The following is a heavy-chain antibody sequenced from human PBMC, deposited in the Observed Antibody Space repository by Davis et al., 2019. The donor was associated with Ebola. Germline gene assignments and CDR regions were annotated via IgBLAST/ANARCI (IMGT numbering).Heavy chain of an antibody. CDR3: ARVRVRYDFWSGYYSYYGMDV. CDR2: IKHDGSEK. Sequence: PGGSLRLSCAASGFTFSSYWMSWVRQAPGKGLEWVANIKHDGSEKYYVDSVKGRFTISRDNAKNSLYLQMNSLRAEDTAVYYCARVRVRYDFWSGYYSYYGMDVWGQGTTVTVSS. CDR1: GFTFSSYW. D-gene: IGHD3-3*01. V-gene: IGHV3-7*01. J-gene: IGHJ6*02.